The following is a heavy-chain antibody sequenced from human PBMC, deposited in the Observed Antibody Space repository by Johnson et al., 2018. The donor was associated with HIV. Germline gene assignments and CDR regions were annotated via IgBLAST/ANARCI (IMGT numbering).Heavy chain of an antibody. Sequence: VPLIESGGGLXQPGXSLRLSCPXXGFSXXSYWLIWVRQAPGIVLAWLAXINXHASAKFYXVSVQGRFTISSDNDKNSLYLQMNSLRAEDTAVYYCARGGVLRYFDWLFEDAFDMWGQGTMVTVSS. CDR1: GFSXXSYW. CDR2: INXHASAK. D-gene: IGHD3-9*01. V-gene: IGHV3-7*01. CDR3: ARGGVLRYFDWLFEDAFDM. J-gene: IGHJ3*02.